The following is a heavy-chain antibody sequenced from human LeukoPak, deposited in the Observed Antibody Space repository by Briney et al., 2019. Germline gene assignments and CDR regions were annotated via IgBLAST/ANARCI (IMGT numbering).Heavy chain of an antibody. Sequence: GGSLRLSCAASGFTFSSYGMHWVRQAPGKGLEWVAFIRFDGSNKHYADSVKGRFTISRDNSKSTLYLQMNSLRAEDTAVYYCAKFNRQYCSSTTCYGGFDYWGQGTLVTVSS. CDR2: IRFDGSNK. D-gene: IGHD2-2*01. J-gene: IGHJ4*02. V-gene: IGHV3-30*02. CDR1: GFTFSSYG. CDR3: AKFNRQYCSSTTCYGGFDY.